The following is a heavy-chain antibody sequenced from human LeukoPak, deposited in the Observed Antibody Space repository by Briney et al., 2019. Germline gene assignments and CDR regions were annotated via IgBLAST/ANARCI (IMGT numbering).Heavy chain of an antibody. V-gene: IGHV3-11*03. CDR3: ARSTLYDILTEYYFDY. D-gene: IGHD3-9*01. CDR2: ISSSSSYT. CDR1: GFTFSDYR. J-gene: IGHJ4*02. Sequence: KPGGSLRLSCVASGFTFSDYRMSWIRQAPGKGLEWVSYISSSSSYTNYADSVKGRFTISRDSAKNSLYLQMNSLRAEDTAVYYCARSTLYDILTEYYFDYWGQGTLVTVSS.